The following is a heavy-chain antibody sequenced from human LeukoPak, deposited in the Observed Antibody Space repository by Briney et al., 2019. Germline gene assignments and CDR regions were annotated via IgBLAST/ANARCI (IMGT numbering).Heavy chain of an antibody. CDR1: GGSMSSYY. CDR3: ARKYSGSYFSDY. D-gene: IGHD1-26*01. CDR2: LYYSGST. Sequence: PSETLSLTCTVSGGSMSSYYWIWIRQPPGEGLEWIGNLYYSGSTSYNPSLKSRVTISVDTSKNQFSLKLSSVTAADTAVYYCARKYSGSYFSDYWGQGTLVTVSS. J-gene: IGHJ4*02. V-gene: IGHV4-59*12.